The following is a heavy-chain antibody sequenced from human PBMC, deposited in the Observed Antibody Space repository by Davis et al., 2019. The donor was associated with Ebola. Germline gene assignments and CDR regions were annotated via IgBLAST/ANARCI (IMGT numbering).Heavy chain of an antibody. CDR1: GFTFSSYW. CDR3: TRDARRVRIYGMDV. J-gene: IGHJ6*02. D-gene: IGHD2-15*01. Sequence: GESLKISCAASGFTFSSYWMSWVRQAPGKGLQWVANTKPDGSEKFYVDSVKGRFTISRDDSKSIAYLQMNSLKTEDTAVYYCTRDARRVRIYGMDVWGQGTTVTVSS. V-gene: IGHV3-7*03. CDR2: TKPDGSEK.